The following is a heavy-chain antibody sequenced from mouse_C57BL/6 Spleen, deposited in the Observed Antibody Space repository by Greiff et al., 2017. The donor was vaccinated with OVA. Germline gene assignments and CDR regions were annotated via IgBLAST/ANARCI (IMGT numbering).Heavy chain of an antibody. CDR2: IDPSDSYT. V-gene: IGHV1-69*01. CDR1: GYTFTSYW. CDR3: ARKAARYWYFDV. J-gene: IGHJ1*03. Sequence: VQLQQPGAELVMPGASVKLSCKASGYTFTSYWMHWVKQRPGQGLEWIGEIDPSDSYTNYNQKFKGKSTLTVDKSSSTAYRQLSSLTSEDAAVYYCARKAARYWYFDVWGTGTTVTVSS.